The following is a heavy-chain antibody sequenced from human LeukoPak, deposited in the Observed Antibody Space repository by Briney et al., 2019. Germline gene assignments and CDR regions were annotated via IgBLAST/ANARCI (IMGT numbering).Heavy chain of an antibody. CDR3: ARDSWSSGWYGNLDY. D-gene: IGHD6-19*01. J-gene: IGHJ4*02. CDR1: GFNFSNYG. V-gene: IGHV3-33*01. CDR2: IWYDGSNK. Sequence: PGGSLRLSCAASGFNFSNYGIHWVRQAPGKGLDWVAVIWYDGSNKYYADSVRGRFTISRDNSKNTLYLQLNSLRAEDTAVYYCARDSWSSGWYGNLDYWGQGTLVTVSS.